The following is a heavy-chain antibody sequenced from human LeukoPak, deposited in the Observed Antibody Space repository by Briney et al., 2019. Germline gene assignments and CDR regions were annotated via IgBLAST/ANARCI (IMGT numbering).Heavy chain of an antibody. CDR2: ISISSSTI. CDR1: GFTFSSFS. J-gene: IGHJ4*02. V-gene: IGHV3-48*01. Sequence: GGSLRLSCAASGFTFSSFSMNWVRRAPGKGLEWVSYISISSSTIYYADSVKGRFTISRDNAKSSLYLQMNSLRAEDTAVYYCARLHGAYPFDSWGQGTLVTVSS. CDR3: ARLHGAYPFDS. D-gene: IGHD4/OR15-4a*01.